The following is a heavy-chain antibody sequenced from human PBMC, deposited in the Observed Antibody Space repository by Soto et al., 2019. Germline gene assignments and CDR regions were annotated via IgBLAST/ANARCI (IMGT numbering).Heavy chain of an antibody. CDR2: INHRGST. CDR1: GDSFSGYY. CDR3: ARSRNRYSGNPLY. V-gene: IGHV4-34*01. Sequence: SETLSLTCAVYGDSFSGYYCSWIRQPPGKGLEWIGEINHRGSTNYNPSLSSRVTISIDTSKNQISLKLSSVTAADTAVYYCARSRNRYSGNPLYWGQGTLVTVSS. D-gene: IGHD1-26*01. J-gene: IGHJ4*02.